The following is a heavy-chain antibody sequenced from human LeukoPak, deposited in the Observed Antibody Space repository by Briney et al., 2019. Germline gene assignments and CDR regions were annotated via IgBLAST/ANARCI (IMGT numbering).Heavy chain of an antibody. J-gene: IGHJ6*02. Sequence: SVKVSCKASGFTFTSSAMQWVRQARGQRLEWIGWIVVGSGNTNYAQKFQERVTITRDMSTSTAYMELSSLRSEDTAVYYCAADANDDYKYGYYYYGMDVWGQGTTVTVSS. CDR1: GFTFTSSA. V-gene: IGHV1-58*02. CDR2: IVVGSGNT. D-gene: IGHD4-4*01. CDR3: AADANDDYKYGYYYYGMDV.